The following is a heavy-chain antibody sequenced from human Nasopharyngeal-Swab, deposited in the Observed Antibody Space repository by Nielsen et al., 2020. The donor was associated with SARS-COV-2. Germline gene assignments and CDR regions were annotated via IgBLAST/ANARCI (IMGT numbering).Heavy chain of an antibody. V-gene: IGHV4-30-2*01. D-gene: IGHD6-13*01. CDR1: GGSISSGGYS. J-gene: IGHJ6*02. Sequence: SETLSLTCAVSGGSISSGGYSWSWIRQPPGKGLEWIGYIYHSGSTYYNPSLKSRVTISVDRSKNQFSLKLSSVTAADTAVYYCARVFQEQQLAGGYYYGMDVWGQGPTVTVSS. CDR2: IYHSGST. CDR3: ARVFQEQQLAGGYYYGMDV.